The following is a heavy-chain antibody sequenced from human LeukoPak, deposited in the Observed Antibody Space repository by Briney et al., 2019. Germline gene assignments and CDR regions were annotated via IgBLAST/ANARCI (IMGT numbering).Heavy chain of an antibody. Sequence: SETLSLTCAVYGGSLSGDYWSWIRQPPGKGLEWIGEINHGGNTNYNPSLESRASLSVDTSRNQISLRLSSVTAADTAVYYCARGFGNVRGVTWGQGTLVTVSS. CDR2: INHGGNT. J-gene: IGHJ5*02. CDR3: ARGFGNVRGVT. CDR1: GGSLSGDY. V-gene: IGHV4-34*01. D-gene: IGHD3-16*01.